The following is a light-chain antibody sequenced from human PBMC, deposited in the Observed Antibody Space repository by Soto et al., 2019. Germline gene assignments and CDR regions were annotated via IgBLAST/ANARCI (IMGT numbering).Light chain of an antibody. CDR3: QEANSFPPR. V-gene: IGKV1-12*01. CDR2: AAS. Sequence: DIQMTQSPSSVSASVGDRVTITCRASQGISSWLAWYQQKPGKAPKLLIYAASSLESGVPTRFSRRGSGTHFTLSISRLQPEDFATSYRQEANSFPPRFGQGTKVEIK. J-gene: IGKJ1*01. CDR1: QGISSW.